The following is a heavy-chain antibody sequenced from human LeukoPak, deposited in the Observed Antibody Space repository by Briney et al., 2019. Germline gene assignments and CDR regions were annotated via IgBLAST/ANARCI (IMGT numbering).Heavy chain of an antibody. J-gene: IGHJ3*02. V-gene: IGHV4-59*01. D-gene: IGHD5-24*01. Sequence: SETLSLTCTVSGGSISSYYWSWIRQPPGKGLEWIGYIYYSGSTNYNPSLKSRVTISVDTSKNQFSLKLSSVTAAGTAVYYCARDVNEMATIAFDIWGQGTMVTVSS. CDR2: IYYSGST. CDR1: GGSISSYY. CDR3: ARDVNEMATIAFDI.